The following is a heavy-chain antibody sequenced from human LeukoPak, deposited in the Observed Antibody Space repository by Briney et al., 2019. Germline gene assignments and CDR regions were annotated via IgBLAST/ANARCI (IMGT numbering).Heavy chain of an antibody. CDR1: GFTFSSYA. Sequence: PGGSLRLSCAASGFTFSSYAMSWVRQAPGKGLEWVANIKQDGSEKYYVDSVKGRFTISRDNAKNSLFLQMNSLRAEDTAVYYCARGELVPNYWGQGTLVTVSS. J-gene: IGHJ4*02. V-gene: IGHV3-7*03. D-gene: IGHD6-6*01. CDR2: IKQDGSEK. CDR3: ARGELVPNY.